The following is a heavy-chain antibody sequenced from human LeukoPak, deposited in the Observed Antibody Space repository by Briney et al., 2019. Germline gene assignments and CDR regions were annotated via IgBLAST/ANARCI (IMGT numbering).Heavy chain of an antibody. D-gene: IGHD3-3*01. Sequence: ASVKGSCKASGYTFPTYGISWVRQAPGQGLEWMGWISAYNGNTNYAQNLQGRVTMTTDTSTSTAYLELRSLISDDTAAYYCASGEGVAAFDYWGQGTLVTVSS. CDR2: ISAYNGNT. V-gene: IGHV1-18*01. CDR1: GYTFPTYG. CDR3: ASGEGVAAFDY. J-gene: IGHJ4*02.